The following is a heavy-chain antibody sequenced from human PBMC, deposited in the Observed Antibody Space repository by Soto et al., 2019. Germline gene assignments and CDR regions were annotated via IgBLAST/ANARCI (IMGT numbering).Heavy chain of an antibody. Sequence: PSETLSLTCTVSGGSISSSSYYWGWIRQPPGKGLEWIGEINHSGSTNYNPSLKSRVTISVDTSKNQFSLKLSSVTAADTAVYYCARGRGYSSSWYPGGANWFDPWGQGTLVTVSS. CDR2: INHSGST. V-gene: IGHV4-39*07. CDR1: GGSISSSSYY. D-gene: IGHD6-13*01. CDR3: ARGRGYSSSWYPGGANWFDP. J-gene: IGHJ5*02.